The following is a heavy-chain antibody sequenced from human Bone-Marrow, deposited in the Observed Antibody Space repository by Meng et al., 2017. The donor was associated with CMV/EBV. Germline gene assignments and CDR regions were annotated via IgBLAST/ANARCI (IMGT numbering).Heavy chain of an antibody. CDR3: AKGYSSSSRGYWFDP. J-gene: IGHJ5*02. D-gene: IGHD6-6*01. V-gene: IGHV3-66*03. Sequence: GGSLRLSCAASGFNVSSNYMNWVRQAPGKGLEWVSIIYTCGTIYYADSVRGRFTISRDNSKNTLYLQMNSLRAEDTAVYYCAKGYSSSSRGYWFDPWGQGTLVTVSS. CDR2: IYTCGTI. CDR1: GFNVSSNY.